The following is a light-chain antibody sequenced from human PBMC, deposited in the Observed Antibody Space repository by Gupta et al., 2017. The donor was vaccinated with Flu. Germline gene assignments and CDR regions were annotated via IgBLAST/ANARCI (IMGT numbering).Light chain of an antibody. CDR3: QSYDSSLSGPWV. V-gene: IGLV1-40*01. CDR2: GNS. J-gene: IGLJ3*02. Sequence: QSVLTQPPSVSGAPGQRVTISCTGRSSNIGAGYDVHWYQQLPGTAPKLLIYGNSNRPSGVPDRFSGSSSGTSASLAIPGLQAEDEADYYCQSYDSSLSGPWVFGGGTKLTVL. CDR1: SSNIGAGYD.